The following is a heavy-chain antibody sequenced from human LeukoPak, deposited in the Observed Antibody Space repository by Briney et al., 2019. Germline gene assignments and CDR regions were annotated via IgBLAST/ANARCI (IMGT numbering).Heavy chain of an antibody. Sequence: GGSLRLSCAASGFTFDDYAMHWVRQAPGKGLEWVSGISWNSGSIGYADSVKGRFTISRDNARNTLYLQMNSLRAEDTAVYYCARVPYVFDLWGQGTMVTVSS. V-gene: IGHV3-9*01. CDR3: ARVPYVFDL. J-gene: IGHJ3*01. CDR1: GFTFDDYA. CDR2: ISWNSGSI.